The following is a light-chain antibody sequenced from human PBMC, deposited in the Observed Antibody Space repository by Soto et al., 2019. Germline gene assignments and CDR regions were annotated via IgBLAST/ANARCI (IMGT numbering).Light chain of an antibody. V-gene: IGLV2-14*01. CDR3: SSYTSSSTLGV. Sequence: QSALTQPVSVSGSPGQSITISCTGTSSDVGGYNYVSWYQHHPGKAPKLMIYEVSNRPSGVSNRFSGSKSANTASLTISGLQAEDEADYYCSSYTSSSTLGVFGTGTKLTVL. J-gene: IGLJ1*01. CDR2: EVS. CDR1: SSDVGGYNY.